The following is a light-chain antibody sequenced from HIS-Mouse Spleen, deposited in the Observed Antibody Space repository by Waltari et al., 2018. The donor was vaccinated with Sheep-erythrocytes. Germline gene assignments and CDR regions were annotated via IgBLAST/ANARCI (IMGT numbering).Light chain of an antibody. CDR1: SSDFGVYNY. CDR2: EFS. V-gene: IGLV2-8*01. J-gene: IGLJ3*02. CDR3: SSYAGSNNWV. Sequence: QSALTQPPSASGSPGQAVTISCTGTSSDFGVYNYVPWYQQHPAKAPQLMIYEFSKRPSGVPDRFSGSKAGNTASLTVSGLQAEDEADYYCSSYAGSNNWVFGGGTKLTVL.